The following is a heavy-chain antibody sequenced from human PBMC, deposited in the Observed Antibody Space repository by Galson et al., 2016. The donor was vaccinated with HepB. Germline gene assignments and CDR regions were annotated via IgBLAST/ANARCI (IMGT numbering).Heavy chain of an antibody. CDR2: IYWDDDK. V-gene: IGHV2-5*02. CDR3: AHSLSTVGGFDP. D-gene: IGHD1-26*01. J-gene: IGHJ5*02. Sequence: PALVKPTQTLTLTCTFSGFSLSPSEVAVGWIRQPPGKALEWPALIYWDDDKRYNASLKSRLTVNKDTSKNQVVLKMTNMDPVDTGTYYCAHSLSTVGGFDPWGQGTLFTVSS. CDR1: GFSLSPSEVA.